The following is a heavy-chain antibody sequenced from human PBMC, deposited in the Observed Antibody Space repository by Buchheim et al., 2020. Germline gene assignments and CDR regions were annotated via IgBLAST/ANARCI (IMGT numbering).Heavy chain of an antibody. Sequence: QVQLVESGGGVVQPGRSLRLSCAASGFTFSSYGMHWVRQAPGKGLEWVAVIWYDGSNKYYADSVKGRLTISRDNSKNTLYLQMNSLRAEDTAVYYCARDHSSGWYPNFDYWGQGTL. V-gene: IGHV3-33*01. J-gene: IGHJ4*02. CDR2: IWYDGSNK. CDR1: GFTFSSYG. CDR3: ARDHSSGWYPNFDY. D-gene: IGHD6-19*01.